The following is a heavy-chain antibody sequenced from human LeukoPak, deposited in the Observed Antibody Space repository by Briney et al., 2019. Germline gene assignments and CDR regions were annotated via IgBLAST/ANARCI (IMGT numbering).Heavy chain of an antibody. J-gene: IGHJ4*02. CDR2: ISGSGGST. V-gene: IGHV3-23*01. CDR3: AKDAAYDYYDSSGYSDY. Sequence: GGSLRLSCAASGFTFSSYAMSWVRQAPGKGLEWVSAISGSGGSTYYADSVKGRFTISRDNSKNTLYLQMNSLRAEDTAVYYCAKDAAYDYYDSSGYSDYWGQGTLVTVSS. CDR1: GFTFSSYA. D-gene: IGHD3-22*01.